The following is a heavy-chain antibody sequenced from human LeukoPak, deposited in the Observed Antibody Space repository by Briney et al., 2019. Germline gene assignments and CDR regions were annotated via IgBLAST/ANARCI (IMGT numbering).Heavy chain of an antibody. J-gene: IGHJ1*01. CDR2: ISGSGGST. CDR3: AKVGEYYYDSSGYYAEYFQH. CDR1: GFTFSSYA. Sequence: GGSLRLSCAASGFTFSSYAMSWVRQAPGKGLEWVSAISGSGGSTYYADSVKGRFTISRDNSKNTLYLQMNSLGAEDTAVYYCAKVGEYYYDSSGYYAEYFQHWGQGTLVTVSS. D-gene: IGHD3-22*01. V-gene: IGHV3-23*01.